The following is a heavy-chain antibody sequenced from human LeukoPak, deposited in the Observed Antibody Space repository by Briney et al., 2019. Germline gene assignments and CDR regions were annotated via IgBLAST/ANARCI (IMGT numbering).Heavy chain of an antibody. CDR2: IRYDGSNK. V-gene: IGHV3-30*02. Sequence: PGGSLRLPCAASGFTFSSYGMHWVRQAPGKGLEWVALIRYDGSNKYYADSVQGRFTISRDNSKNTVYLQMNSLRAEDTAVYYCAKDLVAVATHTPIDYWGQGTLVTVSS. CDR1: GFTFSSYG. D-gene: IGHD6-19*01. J-gene: IGHJ4*02. CDR3: AKDLVAVATHTPIDY.